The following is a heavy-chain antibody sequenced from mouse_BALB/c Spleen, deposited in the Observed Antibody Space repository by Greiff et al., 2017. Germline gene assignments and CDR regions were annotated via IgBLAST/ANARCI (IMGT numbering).Heavy chain of an antibody. CDR2: ISYSGST. Sequence: EVKLMESGPGLVKPSQSLSLTCTVTGYSITSDYAWNWIRQFPGNKLEWMGYISYSGSTSYNPSLKSRISITRDTSKNQFFLQLNSVTTEDTATYYCASGYYGSSYVFAYWGQGTLVTVSA. J-gene: IGHJ3*01. D-gene: IGHD1-1*01. V-gene: IGHV3-2*02. CDR1: GYSITSDYA. CDR3: ASGYYGSSYVFAY.